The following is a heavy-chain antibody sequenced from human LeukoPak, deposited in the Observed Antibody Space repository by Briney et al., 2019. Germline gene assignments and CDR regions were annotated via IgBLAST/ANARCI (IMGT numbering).Heavy chain of an antibody. D-gene: IGHD3-3*01. Sequence: GGSLRLSCAASGFTFSSYWMSWVRQAPGKGLEWVANIKQDGSEKYYVDSVKGRFTISRDNAKNSLYLQMNSLRAEDTAVYYCARDSKLRFLFYYMDVWGKGTTVTVSS. J-gene: IGHJ6*03. CDR1: GFTFSSYW. CDR2: IKQDGSEK. V-gene: IGHV3-7*01. CDR3: ARDSKLRFLFYYMDV.